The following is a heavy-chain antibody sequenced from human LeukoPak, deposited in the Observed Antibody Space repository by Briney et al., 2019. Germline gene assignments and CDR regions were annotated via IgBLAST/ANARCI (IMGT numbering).Heavy chain of an antibody. CDR1: GFTFSSYA. D-gene: IGHD4-23*01. CDR2: ITSSGGST. V-gene: IGHV3-23*01. CDR3: AKLIRWPQGFDY. Sequence: GGSLRLSCAASGFTFSSYAMSWVRQAPGKGLEWVSGITSSGGSTYYADSVKGRFTISRDYSKNTLFLQMNSLRAEDTAVYYCAKLIRWPQGFDYWGQGALVTVSS. J-gene: IGHJ4*02.